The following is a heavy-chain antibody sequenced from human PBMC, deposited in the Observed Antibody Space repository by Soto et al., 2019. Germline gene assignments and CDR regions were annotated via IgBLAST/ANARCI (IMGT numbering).Heavy chain of an antibody. CDR2: ISTSIDAT. Sequence: GGSLRLYCAASGFAFSNYAMHWVRQAPGKGLEWVSSISTSIDATYYADSVKGRFTISRDDSKNTLYLQMNSLRAEDSAVYYCAKDRTVAARNFDYWGQGTQVTVSS. V-gene: IGHV3-23*01. J-gene: IGHJ4*02. D-gene: IGHD6-6*01. CDR1: GFAFSNYA. CDR3: AKDRTVAARNFDY.